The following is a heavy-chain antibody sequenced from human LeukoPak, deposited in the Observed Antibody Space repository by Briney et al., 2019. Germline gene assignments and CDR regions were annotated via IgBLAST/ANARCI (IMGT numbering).Heavy chain of an antibody. Sequence: SETLSLTCTVSGGSISSSSYYWGWIRQPPGKGLEWIGEINHSGSTNYNPSLKSRVTISVDTSKNQFSLKLSSVTAADTAVYYCARGGEDDFWSGYYLGHDYWGQGTLVTVSS. D-gene: IGHD3-3*01. J-gene: IGHJ4*02. CDR1: GGSISSSSYY. CDR3: ARGGEDDFWSGYYLGHDY. CDR2: INHSGST. V-gene: IGHV4-39*07.